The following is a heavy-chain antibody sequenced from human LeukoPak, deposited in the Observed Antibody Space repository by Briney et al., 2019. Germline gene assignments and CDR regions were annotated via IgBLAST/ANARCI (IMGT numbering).Heavy chain of an antibody. J-gene: IGHJ4*02. CDR2: FDPEDGET. V-gene: IGHV1-24*01. Sequence: LGASVKVSCKVSGYTLTELSMHWVRQAPGKGLEWMGGFDPEDGETIYAQKFQGRVTMTGDTSTDTAYMELSSLRSEDTAVYYCATSSYAVAGTFDYWGQGTLVTVSS. D-gene: IGHD6-19*01. CDR3: ATSSYAVAGTFDY. CDR1: GYTLTELS.